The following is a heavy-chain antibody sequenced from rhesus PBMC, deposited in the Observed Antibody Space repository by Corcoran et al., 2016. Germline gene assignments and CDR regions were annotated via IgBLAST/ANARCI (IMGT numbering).Heavy chain of an antibody. CDR1: GGSISGNY. V-gene: IGHV4-160*01. CDR3: AREEDSRWSGYFEF. D-gene: IGHD6-13*01. J-gene: IGHJ1*01. CDR2: IRGRGYT. Sequence: QLQLQQWGEGLVKPSETLSLTCAVYGGSISGNYWSWIRQPPGKGLEWIGRIRGRGYTDYNPSLKSRVTLSTDTSKTQFSLKLSSVTAADTAVYYCAREEDSRWSGYFEFWGQGALVTVSS.